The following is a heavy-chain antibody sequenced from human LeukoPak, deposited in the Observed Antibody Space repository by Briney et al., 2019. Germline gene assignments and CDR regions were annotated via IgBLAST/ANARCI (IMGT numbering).Heavy chain of an antibody. J-gene: IGHJ4*02. CDR2: LYNSGST. CDR3: ARAQPNWNHPDY. Sequence: SETLSLTCTVSGGSITSNFWNWIGQPPGKGLQWIGYLYNSGSTSYNPSLKSRATISGDTSKNQFSLRLNSVTAADTAVYYCARAQPNWNHPDYWGQGTLVTVSS. V-gene: IGHV4-59*08. CDR1: GGSITSNF. D-gene: IGHD1-1*01.